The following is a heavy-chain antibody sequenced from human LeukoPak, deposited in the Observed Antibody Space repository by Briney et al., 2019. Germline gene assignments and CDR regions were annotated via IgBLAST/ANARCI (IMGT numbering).Heavy chain of an antibody. V-gene: IGHV3-43*02. J-gene: IGHJ5*02. Sequence: PGGSLRLSCAASGFTFDDYAMHWVRQAPGKGLEWVSLISGDGGSTYYADSVKGRFTISRDNRKNSLYLQINSLRPEDTALYYCAKDLVAAIPAPPTWFDPWGQGTLVTVSS. CDR2: ISGDGGST. CDR3: AKDLVAAIPAPPTWFDP. D-gene: IGHD2-15*01. CDR1: GFTFDDYA.